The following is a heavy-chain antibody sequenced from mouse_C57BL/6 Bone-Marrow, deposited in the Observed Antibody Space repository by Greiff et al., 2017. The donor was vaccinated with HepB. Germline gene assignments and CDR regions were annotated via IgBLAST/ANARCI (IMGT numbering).Heavy chain of an antibody. J-gene: IGHJ2*01. CDR3: ARGGTPRVDY. V-gene: IGHV1-69*01. CDR1: GYTFTSYW. CDR2: IDPSDSYT. D-gene: IGHD3-3*01. Sequence: VQLQQPGAELVMPGASVKLSCKASGYTFTSYWMHWVKQRPGQGLEWIGEIDPSDSYTNYNQKFKGKSTLTVDKSSSTAYMQLSSLTSEDSAVYYCARGGTPRVDYWGQGTTLTVSS.